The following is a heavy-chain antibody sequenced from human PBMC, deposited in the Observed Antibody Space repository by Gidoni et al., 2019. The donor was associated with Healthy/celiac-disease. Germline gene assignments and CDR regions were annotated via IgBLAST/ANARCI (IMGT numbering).Heavy chain of an antibody. CDR2: ISGSGGST. J-gene: IGHJ4*02. D-gene: IGHD3-3*01. CDR1: GFTFTCYA. V-gene: IGHV3-23*01. Sequence: EVQLLESGGGLVQPGGSLRLSCAACGFTFTCYAMSWVRQAPGKGLGWVSGISGSGGSTYYADSVKGRFTISRDNSKNTLYLQMNSLRAEDTAVYYCAKDLTIFGVGGGYFDYWGQGTLVTVSS. CDR3: AKDLTIFGVGGGYFDY.